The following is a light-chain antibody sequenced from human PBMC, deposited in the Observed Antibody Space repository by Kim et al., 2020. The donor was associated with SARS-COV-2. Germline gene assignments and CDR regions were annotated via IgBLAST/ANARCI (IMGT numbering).Light chain of an antibody. Sequence: ELTQPPSASGTPGQRVTICCSGSSSNIGSNYVYWYQQLPGTAPKLLIYKNNQRPSGVPDRFSGSKSGTAASLAISGLRSEDEADYYCAAWDDSLSGPVFGGGTQLTVL. CDR3: AAWDDSLSGPV. CDR1: SSNIGSNY. CDR2: KNN. J-gene: IGLJ2*01. V-gene: IGLV1-47*01.